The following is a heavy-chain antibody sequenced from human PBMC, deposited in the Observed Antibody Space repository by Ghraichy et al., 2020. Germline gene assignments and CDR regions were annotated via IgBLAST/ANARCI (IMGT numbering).Heavy chain of an antibody. V-gene: IGHV3-74*01. D-gene: IGHD4-17*01. J-gene: IGHJ4*02. CDR1: GFTFSSYW. Sequence: GGSLRLSCAASGFTFSSYWMHWVRQAPGKGLVWVSRINSDGSSTSYADSVKGRFTISRDNAKNTLYLQMNSLRAEDTAVYYCARGREYGDYAHDYWGQGTLVTVSS. CDR3: ARGREYGDYAHDY. CDR2: INSDGSST.